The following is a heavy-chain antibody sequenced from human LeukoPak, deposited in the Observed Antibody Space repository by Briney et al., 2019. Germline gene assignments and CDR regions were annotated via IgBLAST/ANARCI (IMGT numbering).Heavy chain of an antibody. CDR3: AMGYSGYDY. J-gene: IGHJ4*02. CDR2: ISWNSGSI. V-gene: IGHV3-9*01. D-gene: IGHD5-12*01. Sequence: GGSLRLSCAASGFTFDDYAMHWVRHAPGKGLEWVSGISWNSGSIGYADSVKGRFTISRDNAKNSLYLQMNSLRAEDTALYYCAMGYSGYDYWGQGTLVTVSS. CDR1: GFTFDDYA.